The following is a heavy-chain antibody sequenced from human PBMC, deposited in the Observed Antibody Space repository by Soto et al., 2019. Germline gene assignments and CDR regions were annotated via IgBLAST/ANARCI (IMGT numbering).Heavy chain of an antibody. CDR1: GFTFSSYG. Sequence: QVQLVESGGGVVQPGRSLRLSCAASGFTFSSYGMHWVRQAPGKGLEWVAVISYDGSNKYYADSVKGRFTISRDNSKNTRYLQMNSLRAEDTAVYYWAKEGPPGHFQHWGQGTLVTVSS. CDR3: AKEGPPGHFQH. CDR2: ISYDGSNK. V-gene: IGHV3-30*18. J-gene: IGHJ1*01.